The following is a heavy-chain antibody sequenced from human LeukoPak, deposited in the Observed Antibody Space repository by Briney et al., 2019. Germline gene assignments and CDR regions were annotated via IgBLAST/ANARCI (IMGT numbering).Heavy chain of an antibody. D-gene: IGHD4-17*01. J-gene: IGHJ4*02. Sequence: PGGCRRPACAASGFTFANYSMSCVRQPDGRGIEWVSMVSDSGWTTYYADSVKGRVNISRDNAKNTRYLQMNSLRAEDTAVFYCVKDPYADYGDYIWGQGTLVTVAS. V-gene: IGHV3-23*01. CDR1: GFTFANYS. CDR3: VKDPYADYGDYI. CDR2: VSDSGWTT.